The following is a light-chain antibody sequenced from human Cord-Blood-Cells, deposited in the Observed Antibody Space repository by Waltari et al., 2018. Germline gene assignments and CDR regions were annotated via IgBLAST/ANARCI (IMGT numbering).Light chain of an antibody. CDR1: KSVSSY. V-gene: IGKV3-11*01. J-gene: IGKJ4*01. CDR3: QQRSNWPPLT. CDR2: DAS. Sequence: EIVLTQYPATLSLSPGERATLSCRASKSVSSYLAWYQQKPGQAPRLLIYDASNRATGIPARFSGSGSGTDFTLTISSLEPEDFAVYYCQQRSNWPPLTFGGGTKVEIK.